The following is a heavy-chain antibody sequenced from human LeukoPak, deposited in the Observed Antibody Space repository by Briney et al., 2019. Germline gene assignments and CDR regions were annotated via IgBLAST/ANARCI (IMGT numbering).Heavy chain of an antibody. CDR3: ARDGETGTTRDFDY. CDR2: ISSSSSTI. V-gene: IGHV3-48*02. D-gene: IGHD1-1*01. J-gene: IGHJ4*02. CDR1: GFTFSSSA. Sequence: TGGSLRLSCAASGFTFSSSAMHWVRQAPGKGLEWVSYISSSSSTIYYADSVKGRFTISRDNAKNSLYLQMNSLRDEDTAVYYCARDGETGTTRDFDYWGQGTLVTVSS.